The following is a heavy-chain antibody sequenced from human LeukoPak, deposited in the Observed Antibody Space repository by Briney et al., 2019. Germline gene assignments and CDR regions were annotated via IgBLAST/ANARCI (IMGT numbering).Heavy chain of an antibody. CDR3: ARDRNPYSSSWYADFDY. J-gene: IGHJ4*02. Sequence: GGSLRLSCAASGFTFSSYAMHWVRLAPGKGLERVAVISYDGNNKYYAVSVKGRFTISRDNSKNTLYLQMNSLRAEDTTVYYCARDRNPYSSSWYADFDYWGQGTLVTVSS. D-gene: IGHD6-13*01. V-gene: IGHV3-30*04. CDR2: ISYDGNNK. CDR1: GFTFSSYA.